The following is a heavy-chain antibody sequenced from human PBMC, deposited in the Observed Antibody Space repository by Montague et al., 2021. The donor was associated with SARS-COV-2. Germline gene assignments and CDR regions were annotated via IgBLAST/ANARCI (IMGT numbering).Heavy chain of an antibody. CDR3: SRRLYSYGSGTYRD. J-gene: IGHJ4*02. V-gene: IGHV4-34*01. CDR2: INHNGNT. Sequence: SETLSLTCTVAGGSSFGFYCGWVRQPPRRGLEWIGEINHNGNTQYNPTLKSRVTISVDTSRAHFSLRLTSVTAAATAVYYCSRRLYSYGSGTYRDWGQGTLVTVSS. CDR1: GGSSFGFY. D-gene: IGHD3-10*01.